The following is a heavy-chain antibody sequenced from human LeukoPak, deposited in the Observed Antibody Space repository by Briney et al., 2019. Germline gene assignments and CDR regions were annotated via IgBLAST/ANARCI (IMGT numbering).Heavy chain of an antibody. D-gene: IGHD5-18*01. CDR1: GYTFTSYY. CDR2: INPSGGST. J-gene: IGHJ4*02. V-gene: IGHV1-46*03. CDR3: ASRGYSYQYYFDY. Sequence: ASVEVSCKASGYTFTSYYMHWVRQAPGQGLEWMGIINPSGGSTSYAQKFQGRVTMTRDTSTSTVYMELSSLRSEDTAVYYCASRGYSYQYYFDYWGQGTLVTVSS.